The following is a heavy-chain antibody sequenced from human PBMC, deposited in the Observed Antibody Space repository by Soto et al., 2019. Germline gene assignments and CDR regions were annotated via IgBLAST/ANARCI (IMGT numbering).Heavy chain of an antibody. J-gene: IGHJ4*02. V-gene: IGHV4-4*07. D-gene: IGHD5-12*01. CDR1: GGSINTFY. CDR3: AREGSYSAYNFAHGIQLWSFDF. Sequence: SETLSLTCTVSGGSINTFYWSWVRQPAGNGLEWIGRIFSSGSTSFNPSLESRVAMSVDTSKNHFSLNLSSVTAADMAVYYCAREGSYSAYNFAHGIQLWSFDFWGQGALVTVSS. CDR2: IFSSGST.